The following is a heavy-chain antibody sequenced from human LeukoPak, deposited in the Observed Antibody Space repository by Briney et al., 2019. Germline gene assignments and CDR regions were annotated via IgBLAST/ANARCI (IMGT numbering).Heavy chain of an antibody. CDR2: IYTSGST. J-gene: IGHJ5*02. V-gene: IGHV4-4*07. CDR1: GDSISSFY. D-gene: IGHD2-15*01. CDR3: ARGRVVVAATRAWLDP. Sequence: KPSETLSLTCTVSGDSISSFYWSWIRQPAGKGLEWIGRIYTSGSTNYNPSLKSRVTISVDTSKNQFSLKLSSVTAADTAVYYCARGRVVVAATRAWLDPWGQGTLVTVSS.